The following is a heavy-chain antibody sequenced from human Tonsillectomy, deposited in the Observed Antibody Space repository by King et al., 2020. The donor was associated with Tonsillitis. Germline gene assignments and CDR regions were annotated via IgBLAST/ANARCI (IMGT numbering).Heavy chain of an antibody. D-gene: IGHD3-3*01. J-gene: IGHJ4*02. V-gene: IGHV4-39*01. CDR3: ARHEYDSWIGYYPYYFDY. CDR1: GGSISSNSFY. CDR2: IYYSGDT. Sequence: QLQESGPGVVKPSETLSLTCTVSGGSISSNSFYWGWIRQPPGKGLEYIGSIYYSGDTFYNPSLKSRVTITVDMSKNQFSLKLSSVTAADTGVYYCARHEYDSWIGYYPYYFDYWGRGTLVTVSS.